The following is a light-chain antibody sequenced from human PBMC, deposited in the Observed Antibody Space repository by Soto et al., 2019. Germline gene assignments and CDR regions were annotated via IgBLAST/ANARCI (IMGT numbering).Light chain of an antibody. CDR2: DAY. Sequence: EVVLTQSPVTLSLSPGERATLSCRASQSFRGLLAWYQQKPGQAPRLLIYDAYNRATGIPPRCSGSGSGTDFTLTISSLEPEDSAVYYCQQRHMLPITFGQGTRLDI. CDR3: QQRHMLPIT. V-gene: IGKV3-11*01. J-gene: IGKJ5*01. CDR1: QSFRGL.